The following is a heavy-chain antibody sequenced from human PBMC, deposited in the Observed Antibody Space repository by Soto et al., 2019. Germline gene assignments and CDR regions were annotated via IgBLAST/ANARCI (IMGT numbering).Heavy chain of an antibody. D-gene: IGHD6-13*01. CDR2: IYHSGST. CDR1: SGSISSSNW. Sequence: QVQLQESGPGLVKPSGTLSLTCAVSSGSISSSNWWSWVRQPPGKGLEWIGEIYHSGSTNYNPSLKSRVTSSEDKSKNQFSLRLSSVTAADTAVYYCARSGNLRIAAHDPFDYWGQGTLVTVSS. J-gene: IGHJ4*02. CDR3: ARSGNLRIAAHDPFDY. V-gene: IGHV4-4*02.